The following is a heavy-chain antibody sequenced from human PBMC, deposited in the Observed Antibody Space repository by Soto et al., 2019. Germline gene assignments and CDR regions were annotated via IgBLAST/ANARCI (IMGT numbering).Heavy chain of an antibody. CDR2: ISYDGSNK. Sequence: PGGSLRLSCAASGFTFSSYAMHWVRQAPGKGLEWVAVISYDGSNKYYADSVKGRFTISRDNSKNTLYLQMNSLRAEDTAVYYCARENHVLRFLEWLFTFDYWGQGTQVTVSS. CDR1: GFTFSSYA. CDR3: ARENHVLRFLEWLFTFDY. V-gene: IGHV3-30-3*01. D-gene: IGHD3-3*01. J-gene: IGHJ4*02.